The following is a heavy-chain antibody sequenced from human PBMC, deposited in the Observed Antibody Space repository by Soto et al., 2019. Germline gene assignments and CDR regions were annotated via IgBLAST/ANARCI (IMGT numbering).Heavy chain of an antibody. D-gene: IGHD1-7*01. V-gene: IGHV4-4*02. Sequence: PSETLSLTCAVSGGSFTSNNWWTWVRQPPGQGLEWIGEIYRTGSTNYNPSLKSRVTISLDKSENQFSLKVTSLTAADTAVYYCASRDPGTSVNYWGQGTLVTVSS. CDR3: ASRDPGTSVNY. J-gene: IGHJ4*02. CDR2: IYRTGST. CDR1: GGSFTSNNW.